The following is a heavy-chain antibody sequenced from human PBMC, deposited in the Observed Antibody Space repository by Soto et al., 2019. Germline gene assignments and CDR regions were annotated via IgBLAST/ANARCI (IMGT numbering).Heavy chain of an antibody. V-gene: IGHV4-31*11. CDR1: GGSISSGDYS. CDR3: ARVRGAYLYYFDY. D-gene: IGHD3-10*01. Sequence: SETLSLTCAVSGGSISSGDYSWNWIRQPPGKGLEWIGYIYYSGSTYYNPSLKSRVTISVDTSKNQFSLKLSSVTAADTAVYYCARVRGAYLYYFDYWGQGTLVTVSS. J-gene: IGHJ4*02. CDR2: IYYSGST.